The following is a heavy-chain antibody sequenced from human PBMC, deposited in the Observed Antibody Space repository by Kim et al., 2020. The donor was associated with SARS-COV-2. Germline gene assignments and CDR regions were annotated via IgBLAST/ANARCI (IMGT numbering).Heavy chain of an antibody. CDR2: ISYDGSKK. CDR1: GFTFNNYG. J-gene: IGHJ6*02. CDR3: AKQGGIFELYTYYGMDV. D-gene: IGHD2-15*01. V-gene: IGHV3-30*18. Sequence: GGSLRLSCTVSGFTFNNYGMHWVRQAPGKGLEWVAFISYDGSKKQYLDSLKGRFTISRDYSKNTLYLQMNSLRAEDTAVYYCAKQGGIFELYTYYGMDVWGQGTPVTVSS.